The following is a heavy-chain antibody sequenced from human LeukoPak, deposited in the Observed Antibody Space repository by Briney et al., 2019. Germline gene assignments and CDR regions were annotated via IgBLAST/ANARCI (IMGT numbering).Heavy chain of an antibody. V-gene: IGHV3-9*01. J-gene: IGHJ4*02. CDR2: ISWNSGSI. CDR3: AREGMVYAHFDY. D-gene: IGHD2-8*01. CDR1: GFTFDDYA. Sequence: GRSLRLSCAASGFTFDDYAMYWVRQAPGKGLEWVSGISWNSGSIGYANSVKGRFTISRDNAKNSLYLQMNSLRAEDTAVYYCAREGMVYAHFDYWGQGTLVTVSS.